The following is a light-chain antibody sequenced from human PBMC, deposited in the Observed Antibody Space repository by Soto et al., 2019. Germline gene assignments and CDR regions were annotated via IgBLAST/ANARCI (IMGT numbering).Light chain of an antibody. Sequence: EIVLTQSPGTLSLSPGETATLSCMASRSVSSNYLAWYQQRPGQAPRLLINRASTRATGIPARFSGSGSGTEFTLTISSLQSEDFAVYYCQQYYNWPPWTFGQGTKVDIK. CDR3: QQYYNWPPWT. CDR1: RSVSSN. J-gene: IGKJ1*01. CDR2: RAS. V-gene: IGKV3-15*01.